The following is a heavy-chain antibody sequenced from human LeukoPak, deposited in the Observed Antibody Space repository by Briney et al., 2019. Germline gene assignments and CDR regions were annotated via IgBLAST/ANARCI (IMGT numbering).Heavy chain of an antibody. CDR3: ARPFSGSYSY. J-gene: IGHJ4*02. CDR2: IKSDGITI. D-gene: IGHD1-26*01. Sequence: GGSLRLSCAASGFTFSNYMMHWVRQAPGKGLVWVSRIKSDGITITYADSVKGRFTISRDNAKNSLYLQMNSLRAEDTAVYYCARPFSGSYSYWGQGTLVTVSS. V-gene: IGHV3-74*01. CDR1: GFTFSNYM.